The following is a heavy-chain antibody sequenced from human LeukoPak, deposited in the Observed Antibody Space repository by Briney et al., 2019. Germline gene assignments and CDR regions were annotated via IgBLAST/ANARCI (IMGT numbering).Heavy chain of an antibody. J-gene: IGHJ1*01. D-gene: IGHD6-19*01. CDR1: GGSISSYY. CDR3: ARGFIAVAGGIRKYFQH. Sequence: SETLSLTCTVSGGSISSYYWSWIRQPPGKGLEWIGEINHSGSTNYNPSLKSRVTISVDTSKNQFSLKLSSVTAADTAVYYCARGFIAVAGGIRKYFQHWGQGTLVTVSS. V-gene: IGHV4-34*01. CDR2: INHSGST.